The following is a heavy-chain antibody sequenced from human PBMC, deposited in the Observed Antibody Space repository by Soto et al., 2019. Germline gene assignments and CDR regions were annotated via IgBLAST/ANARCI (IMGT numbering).Heavy chain of an antibody. V-gene: IGHV1-46*01. CDR1: GYTFSCYY. J-gene: IGHJ4*02. CDR3: ASGRVVTDLAY. Sequence: ASLKVSCKASGYTFSCYYIHCVRQAPGQGLGWMGIINPSGGSTSYAQKCHGRVTMTRDSSTSTVYMELSSLRSEDTAVYYCASGRVVTDLAYWGQGTLVTVSS. D-gene: IGHD2-21*02. CDR2: INPSGGST.